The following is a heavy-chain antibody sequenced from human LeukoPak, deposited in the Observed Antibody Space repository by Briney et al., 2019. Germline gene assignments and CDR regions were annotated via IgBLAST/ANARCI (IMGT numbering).Heavy chain of an antibody. Sequence: ETLSLTCAVYGGSFSGYYWSWVRQAPGKGLEWVANIKQDGSEKYYVDSVKGRFTISRDNAKNSLYLQMNSLRAEDTAVYYCARATSDGDYLDYWGQGTLVTVSS. D-gene: IGHD4-17*01. CDR2: IKQDGSEK. CDR3: ARATSDGDYLDY. J-gene: IGHJ4*02. V-gene: IGHV3-7*04. CDR1: GGSFSGYY.